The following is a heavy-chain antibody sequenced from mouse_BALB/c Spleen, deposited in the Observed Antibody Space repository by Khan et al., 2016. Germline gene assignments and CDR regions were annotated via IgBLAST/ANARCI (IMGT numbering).Heavy chain of an antibody. CDR2: VNPNNGGT. Sequence: VQLQQPGPDLVKPGASVKISCKASGYSFTGYYIYWVKQSHGKSLEWIGRVNPNNGGTSYNQKFKGKAVLTIDKSSTTAFMELRSLTSEDSAVYYCLRDAMDYWGQGTSVTVSS. V-gene: IGHV1-26*01. CDR3: LRDAMDY. CDR1: GYSFTGYY. J-gene: IGHJ4*01. D-gene: IGHD1-1*01.